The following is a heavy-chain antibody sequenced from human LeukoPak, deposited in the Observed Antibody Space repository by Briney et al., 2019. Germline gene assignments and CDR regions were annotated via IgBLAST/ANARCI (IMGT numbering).Heavy chain of an antibody. CDR2: IYYSGST. V-gene: IGHV4-39*01. D-gene: IGHD3-16*02. CDR3: ARLSEYDYVWGSYRSTQVNWFDP. J-gene: IGHJ5*02. Sequence: PSETLSLTCTVSGGSISSSSYYWGWIRQPPGKGLEWIGSIYYSGSTYYNPSLKSRVTISVDTSKNQFSLKLSSVTAADTAVYYCARLSEYDYVWGSYRSTQVNWFDPWGQGTLVTVSS. CDR1: GGSISSSSYY.